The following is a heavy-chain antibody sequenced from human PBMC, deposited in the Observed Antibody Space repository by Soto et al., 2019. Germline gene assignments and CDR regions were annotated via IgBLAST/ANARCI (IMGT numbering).Heavy chain of an antibody. CDR2: IYYSGST. CDR3: ARIRGVVPAAVDFYYYYGMDV. V-gene: IGHV4-39*01. Sequence: SETLSLTCTVSGGSISSSSYYWGWIRQPPGKGLEWIGSIYYSGSTYYNPSLKSRVTISVDTSKNQFSLKLSSVTAADTAVYYCARIRGVVPAAVDFYYYYGMDVWGQGTTVTVSS. D-gene: IGHD2-2*01. CDR1: GGSISSSSYY. J-gene: IGHJ6*02.